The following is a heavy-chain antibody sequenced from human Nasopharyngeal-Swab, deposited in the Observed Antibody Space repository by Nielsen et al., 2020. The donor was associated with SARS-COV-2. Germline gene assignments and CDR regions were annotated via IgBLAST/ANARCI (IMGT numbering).Heavy chain of an antibody. CDR1: GGSFSGYY. CDR3: ARGRKGNYDFWSGSLLGY. CDR2: INHSGST. V-gene: IGHV4-34*01. D-gene: IGHD3-3*01. J-gene: IGHJ4*02. Sequence: ESLKISCAVYGGSFSGYYWSWIRQPPGKGLEWIGEINHSGSTNYNPSLKSRVTISVDTSKNQFSLKLSSVTAADTAVYYCARGRKGNYDFWSGSLLGYWGQGTLVTVSS.